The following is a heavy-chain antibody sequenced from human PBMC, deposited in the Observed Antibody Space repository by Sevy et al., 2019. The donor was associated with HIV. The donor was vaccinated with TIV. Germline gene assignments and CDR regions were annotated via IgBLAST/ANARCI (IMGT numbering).Heavy chain of an antibody. D-gene: IGHD2-2*01. CDR3: AREGKAAIYVSDAFDI. CDR1: GFTFSDYY. Sequence: GGSLRLSCAASGFTFSDYYMSWIRQAPGKGLEWVSYISSSGSTIYYADSVKGRFTISRDNAKNSLYLQMNSLRAEDTAVYYCAREGKAAIYVSDAFDIWGQGTMVTVSS. J-gene: IGHJ3*02. CDR2: ISSSGSTI. V-gene: IGHV3-11*01.